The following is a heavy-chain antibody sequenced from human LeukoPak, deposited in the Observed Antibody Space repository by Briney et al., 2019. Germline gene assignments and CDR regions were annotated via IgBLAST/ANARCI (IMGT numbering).Heavy chain of an antibody. V-gene: IGHV3-23*01. CDR2: ISGSGGST. Sequence: GGSLRLSCAASGFTFSSYAMSWVRQAPGKGLEWVSAISGSGGSTYYADSVKGRFTISRDNSKNTLYLQMNSLRAEDTAVYYCAKDQVEYYDSSGYYAYWGQGTLVTVSS. CDR3: AKDQVEYYDSSGYYAY. J-gene: IGHJ4*02. D-gene: IGHD3-22*01. CDR1: GFTFSSYA.